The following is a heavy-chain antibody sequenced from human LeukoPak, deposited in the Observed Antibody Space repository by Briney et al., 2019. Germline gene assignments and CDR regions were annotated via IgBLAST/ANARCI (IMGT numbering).Heavy chain of an antibody. Sequence: SQTLSLTCTVSGGSISGGGYYWSWIRQHPGKGLEWIGNIYRSGSTYYNSSLKSRVTISVDTSKNQFSLKLSSVTAADTAVYYCARAGYSYGYSDYWGQGTLVTVSS. CDR3: ARAGYSYGYSDY. D-gene: IGHD5-18*01. J-gene: IGHJ4*02. V-gene: IGHV4-31*03. CDR2: IYRSGST. CDR1: GGSISGGGYY.